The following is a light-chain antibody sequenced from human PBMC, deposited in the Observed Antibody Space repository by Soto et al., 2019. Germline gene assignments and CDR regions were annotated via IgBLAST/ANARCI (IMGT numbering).Light chain of an antibody. CDR2: AAS. J-gene: IGKJ4*01. Sequence: DIQMTQSPSSLSASVGDRVTITCRASQSISSYLNWYQQKPGKAPKLLIYAASSLQSGVPSRFSGSGSGTDFTLTFSSLQPEDFATYYCQQSYSIPLTFGGGTKVEIK. CDR1: QSISSY. CDR3: QQSYSIPLT. V-gene: IGKV1-39*01.